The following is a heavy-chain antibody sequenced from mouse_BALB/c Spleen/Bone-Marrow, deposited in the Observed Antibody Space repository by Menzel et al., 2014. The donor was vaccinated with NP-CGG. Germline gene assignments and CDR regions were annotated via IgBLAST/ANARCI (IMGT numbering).Heavy chain of an antibody. CDR1: GYSITSGYY. Sequence: EVQLQESGPGLVKPSQSLSLTCAVTGYSITSGYYCNWIRQFPGNKLEWMGYISYDGSNNQNPSLKNRISITRDTSKNQFFLRLNSVTTEDTATYYCARGYGNLAYWGQGTLVTVSA. CDR3: ARGYGNLAY. J-gene: IGHJ3*01. D-gene: IGHD2-10*02. CDR2: ISYDGSN. V-gene: IGHV3-6*02.